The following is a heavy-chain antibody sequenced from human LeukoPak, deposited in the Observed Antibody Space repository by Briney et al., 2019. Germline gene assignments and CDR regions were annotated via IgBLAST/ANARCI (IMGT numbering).Heavy chain of an antibody. CDR2: MNPNSGNT. D-gene: IGHD1-7*01. CDR3: ASITGTTSHYGMDV. CDR1: GYTFTSYD. V-gene: IGHV1-8*01. Sequence: ASVKVFCKASGYTFTSYDINWVRQATGQGLEWMGWMNPNSGNTGYAQKFQGRVTMTRNTSISTAYMELSSLRSEDTAVYYCASITGTTSHYGMDVWGQGTTVTVSS. J-gene: IGHJ6*02.